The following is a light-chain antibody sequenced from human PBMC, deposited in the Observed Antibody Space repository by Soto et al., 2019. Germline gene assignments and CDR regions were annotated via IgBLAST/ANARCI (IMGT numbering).Light chain of an antibody. J-gene: IGLJ1*01. CDR3: STYTSTSTLHV. V-gene: IGLV2-14*03. CDR2: DVS. CDR1: SSDIGGYNY. Sequence: QSALTQPASVSGSPGQSITISCTGTSSDIGGYNYVSWYQQLPGKVPKLIIYDVSNRPSGVSDRFSGSKSGNAASLTISGLQADDEADDYCSTYTSTSTLHVFGTGTKVTVL.